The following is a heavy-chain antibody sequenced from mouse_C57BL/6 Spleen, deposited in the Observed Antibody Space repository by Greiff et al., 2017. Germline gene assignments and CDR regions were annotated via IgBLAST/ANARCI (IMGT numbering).Heavy chain of an antibody. J-gene: IGHJ2*01. CDR3: AIGSAGPDY. V-gene: IGHV1-50*01. D-gene: IGHD3-1*01. CDR2: IDPSDSYT. Sequence: QVQLQQPGAELVKPGASVKLSCKASGYTFTSYWMQWVKQRPGQGLEWIGEIDPSDSYTNYNQKFKGKATLTVDTSSSTAYMQLSSRTSEDSAVYYCAIGSAGPDYWGQGTTLTVSS. CDR1: GYTFTSYW.